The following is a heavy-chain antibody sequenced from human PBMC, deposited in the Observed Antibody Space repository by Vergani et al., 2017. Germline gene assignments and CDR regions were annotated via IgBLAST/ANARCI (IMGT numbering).Heavy chain of an antibody. CDR3: AREKPRRGVLAATSDAFDI. D-gene: IGHD2-15*01. CDR2: IIPILGTA. Sequence: QVQLVQSGAEVKKPGSSVKVSCKASGCTFSSYAISWVRQAPGQGLEWMGRIIPILGTANYAQQFQGRVTITADESTSTAYMELSSLRSEDTAGYYCAREKPRRGVLAATSDAFDIWGQGTMVTVSS. CDR1: GCTFSSYA. J-gene: IGHJ3*02. V-gene: IGHV1-69*11.